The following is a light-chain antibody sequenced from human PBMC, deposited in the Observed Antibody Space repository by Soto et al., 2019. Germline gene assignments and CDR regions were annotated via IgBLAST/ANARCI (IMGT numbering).Light chain of an antibody. CDR1: QSISNY. CDR2: AAS. Sequence: DMEMTQSPSSLSASVGDRVTITCRASQSISNYLNWYQHKPGKVPKLLIYAASSLQSGVTTRFSVSGSGTDFTLPINSLLPEDFATYYFQQSYGTPLTFGGGTKIEIK. CDR3: QQSYGTPLT. J-gene: IGKJ4*01. V-gene: IGKV1-39*01.